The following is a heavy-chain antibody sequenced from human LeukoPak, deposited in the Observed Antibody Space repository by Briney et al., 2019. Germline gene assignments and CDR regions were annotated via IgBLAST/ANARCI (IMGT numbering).Heavy chain of an antibody. CDR3: ARGSRDGYKDWFDP. V-gene: IGHV3-13*04. Sequence: GGSLRLSCAAPGFTFSSFDMHWVRQATGKGLEWVSAIGTAGDTYYPGSVKGRFTISRENARNSLYLQMNSLRAGDTAVYYCARGSRDGYKDWFDPWGQGTLVTVSS. D-gene: IGHD5-24*01. CDR2: IGTAGDT. J-gene: IGHJ5*02. CDR1: GFTFSSFD.